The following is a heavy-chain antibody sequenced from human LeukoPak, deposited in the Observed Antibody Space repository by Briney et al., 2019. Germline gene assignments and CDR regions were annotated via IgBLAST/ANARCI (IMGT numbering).Heavy chain of an antibody. Sequence: SLSFSCAASGVTFNSYTMNWVSQAPAKGLEWLSTTCSTSNIYYADAVKGRIKITSDNATNSLYLQMNSLRTGDTAVYYCARGEQLGHLEYFQHWGQGTLVTVSS. CDR1: GVTFNSYT. D-gene: IGHD6-13*01. J-gene: IGHJ1*01. CDR2: TCSTSNI. V-gene: IGHV3-21*01. CDR3: ARGEQLGHLEYFQH.